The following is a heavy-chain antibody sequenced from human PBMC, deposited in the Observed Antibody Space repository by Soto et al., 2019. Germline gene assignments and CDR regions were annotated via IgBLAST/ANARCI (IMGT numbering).Heavy chain of an antibody. CDR1: GFTFSSYP. D-gene: IGHD6-13*01. V-gene: IGHV3-23*01. Sequence: PGGSLRLSCAASGFTFSSYPMSWVRQSPGKGLEWVSSVSGSGGDTYYADSVKGRFTISRDNSKNTLYLQMNSLRAEDTGVYYCASRKRPGTFDIWGQGTMVTVSS. CDR3: ASRKRPGTFDI. CDR2: VSGSGGDT. J-gene: IGHJ3*02.